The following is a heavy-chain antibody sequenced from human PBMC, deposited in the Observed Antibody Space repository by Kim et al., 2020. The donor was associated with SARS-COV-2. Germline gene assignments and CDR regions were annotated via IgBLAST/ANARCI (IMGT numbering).Heavy chain of an antibody. CDR2: ISAGGGST. V-gene: IGHV3-23*01. CDR3: AKLLSVTTDYYYGKDV. Sequence: GGSLRLSCAASGFTFSSYPMRWVRQAPGQGLEWVSSISAGGGSTYYPDSVKGRFTISRDNSKNTLYLQMNSLRAEDTAVYYCAKLLSVTTDYYYGKDVWGQGTPVTVSS. J-gene: IGHJ6*02. CDR1: GFTFSSYP. D-gene: IGHD4-17*01.